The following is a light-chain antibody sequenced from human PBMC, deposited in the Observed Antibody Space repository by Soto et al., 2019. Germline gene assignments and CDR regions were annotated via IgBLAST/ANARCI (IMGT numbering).Light chain of an antibody. Sequence: DIQMTKSPSTLSASVGDRVTITCRASQSISSWLAWYQQKPGKAPKLLIYKASTLKRGVPSRFSGSGSGTEFTLTISSLQPDDFATYYCQHYNSYSEAFGQGTKVDIK. CDR2: KAS. V-gene: IGKV1-5*03. CDR3: QHYNSYSEA. CDR1: QSISSW. J-gene: IGKJ1*01.